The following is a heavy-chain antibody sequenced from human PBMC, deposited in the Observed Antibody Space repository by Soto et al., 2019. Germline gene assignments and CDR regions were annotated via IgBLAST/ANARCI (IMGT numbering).Heavy chain of an antibody. V-gene: IGHV3-7*03. CDR1: GFTFSSYW. D-gene: IGHD4-17*01. Sequence: GGSLRLSCAASGFTFSSYWMSWVRQAPGKGLEWVANIKQDGSEKYYVDSAKGRFTISRDNAKNSLYLQMNSLRAEDTAVYYCARDRGTTVTTMSWFDPWGQGTLVTVSS. J-gene: IGHJ5*02. CDR3: ARDRGTTVTTMSWFDP. CDR2: IKQDGSEK.